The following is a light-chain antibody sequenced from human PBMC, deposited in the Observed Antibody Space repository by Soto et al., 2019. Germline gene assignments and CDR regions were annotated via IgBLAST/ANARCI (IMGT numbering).Light chain of an antibody. CDR2: LNSDGSH. V-gene: IGLV4-69*02. CDR1: SGHSSYA. J-gene: IGLJ3*02. Sequence: QLVLTQSPSASASLGASVKLTCTLSSGHSSYAIAWHQQHSEKGPRYLMKLNSDGSHSKGDGIPDRFSGSSSGAERYLTISSLQSEDEADYFCQTGGTGMVFGGGTKLTVL. CDR3: QTGGTGMV.